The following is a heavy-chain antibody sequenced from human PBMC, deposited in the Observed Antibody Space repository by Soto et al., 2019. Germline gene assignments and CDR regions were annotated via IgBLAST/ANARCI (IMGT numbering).Heavy chain of an antibody. CDR3: AKGEYDFWSGALYYFDY. Sequence: GGSLRLSCAASGFTFSSYAMSWVRQAPGKGLEWVSAISGSGGSTYYADSVKGRFTISRDNSKNTLYLQMNSLRAEDTAVYYCAKGEYDFWSGALYYFDYWGRGTLVTVSS. D-gene: IGHD3-3*01. V-gene: IGHV3-23*01. CDR1: GFTFSSYA. CDR2: ISGSGGST. J-gene: IGHJ4*02.